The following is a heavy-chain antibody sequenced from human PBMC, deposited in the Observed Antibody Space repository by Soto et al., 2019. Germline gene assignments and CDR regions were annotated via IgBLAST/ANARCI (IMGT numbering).Heavy chain of an antibody. V-gene: IGHV4-4*02. CDR1: GGSVSSGNW. CDR3: ARNSGHSDFDY. J-gene: IGHJ4*02. CDR2: MYHSGRT. Sequence: QVQLQESGPGLVKPSGTLSLTCAVTGGSVSSGNWWTWVHQPSGKGLEWIGEMYHSGRTNYNPSLRGRVTISVDQSKNQFSLRLGFVSAAATAVYYCARNSGHSDFDYWGQGTLVTVSS. D-gene: IGHD2-15*01.